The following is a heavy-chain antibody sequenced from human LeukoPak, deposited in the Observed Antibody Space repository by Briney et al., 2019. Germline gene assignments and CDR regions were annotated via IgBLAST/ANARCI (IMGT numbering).Heavy chain of an antibody. D-gene: IGHD3-3*01. J-gene: IGHJ4*02. Sequence: SGPTLVNPTQTLALTCTFSGFSLSTSGVGVGWIRQPPGKALEWLSLIYWNDDKRYSPSLKSRLTITKDASKNQVVLTMTNMDPVDTATYYCAHSLRWSDKFDYWGQGTLVTVSS. CDR1: GFSLSTSGVG. CDR3: AHSLRWSDKFDY. CDR2: IYWNDDK. V-gene: IGHV2-5*01.